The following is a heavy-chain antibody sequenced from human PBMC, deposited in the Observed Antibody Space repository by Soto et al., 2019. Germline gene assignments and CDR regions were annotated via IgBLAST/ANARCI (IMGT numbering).Heavy chain of an antibody. CDR2: ISSSSTSI. CDR1: GLSFSSYN. J-gene: IGHJ4*02. V-gene: IGHV3-21*06. D-gene: IGHD3-10*01. Sequence: EVQLVESGGGLVKPGGSLRLSCAASGLSFSSYNMYWVRQAPGKGREWVSSISSSSTSIFYADSVKGRFTVSTDDAKTSLYLQMNSLRAEDTAMYYCSSEGNWGQGTLVTVSS. CDR3: SSEGN.